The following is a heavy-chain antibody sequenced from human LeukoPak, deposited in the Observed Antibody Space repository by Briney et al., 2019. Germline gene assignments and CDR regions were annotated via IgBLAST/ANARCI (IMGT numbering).Heavy chain of an antibody. CDR2: ISYDGSNK. D-gene: IGHD2-21*02. CDR3: AKARVPHIVVVTDY. J-gene: IGHJ4*02. Sequence: PGGSLRLSCAASGITFSNYVMHWVRQAPGKGLEWVALISYDGSNKYYADSVKGRFTISRDNSKNTLYLQMNSLRAEDTAVYYCAKARVPHIVVVTDYWGQGTLVTVSS. CDR1: GITFSNYV. V-gene: IGHV3-30-3*01.